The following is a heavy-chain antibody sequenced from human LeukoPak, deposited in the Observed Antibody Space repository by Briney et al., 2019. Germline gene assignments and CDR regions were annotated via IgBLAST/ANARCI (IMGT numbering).Heavy chain of an antibody. Sequence: SETLSLTCAVYGGAFSGYYWSWIRQPPGKGLEWIGEINHSGSTNYNPSLKSRVTISVDTSKNQFSLKLSSVTAADTAVYYCAIRGQSGQAKVDYWGQGTLVTVSS. CDR2: INHSGST. V-gene: IGHV4-34*01. CDR1: GGAFSGYY. J-gene: IGHJ4*02. CDR3: AIRGQSGQAKVDY. D-gene: IGHD1-14*01.